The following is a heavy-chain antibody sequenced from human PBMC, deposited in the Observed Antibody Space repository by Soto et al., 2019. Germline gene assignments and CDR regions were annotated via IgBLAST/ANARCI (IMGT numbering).Heavy chain of an antibody. Sequence: PGGSLRLSCAASGFTFSSYAIYWVRQAPGKGLEWVAVISYDGSNKYYVDSVKGRFTISRDNSKNTLYLQMNSLRGEDTAVYYCARGLIAAGVQYFDYWGQGTLVTVSS. CDR2: ISYDGSNK. CDR3: ARGLIAAGVQYFDY. J-gene: IGHJ4*02. D-gene: IGHD6-13*01. CDR1: GFTFSSYA. V-gene: IGHV3-30-3*01.